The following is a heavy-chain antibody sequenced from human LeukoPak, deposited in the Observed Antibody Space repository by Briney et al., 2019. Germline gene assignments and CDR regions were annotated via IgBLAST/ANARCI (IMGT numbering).Heavy chain of an antibody. CDR2: INPSGGST. CDR1: GYTFTSYY. V-gene: IGHV1-46*01. D-gene: IGHD3-9*01. Sequence: ASVKVSCKASGYTFTSYYMHWVRQAPGQGLEWMGIINPSGGSTSYAQKFQGRVTMTRDTSTSTVYMELSSLRSEDTAVYFCYDILTGCMGECGGFDPWGQGTLVTVSS. J-gene: IGHJ5*02. CDR3: YDILTGCMGECGGFDP.